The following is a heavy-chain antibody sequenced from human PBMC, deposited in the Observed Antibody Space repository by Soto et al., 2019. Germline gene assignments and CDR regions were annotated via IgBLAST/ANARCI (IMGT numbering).Heavy chain of an antibody. D-gene: IGHD6-19*01. CDR1: GNTFTSYD. CDR3: ARMYSSGWYLD. Sequence: GASVKVSCKACGNTFTSYDINWVRQATGQGIEWMGWMNPNSGNTGYAQKFQGRVTMTRNTSISTAYMELSSLRSDDIVVYYCARMYSSGWYLDWGQGTLVTVSS. CDR2: MNPNSGNT. V-gene: IGHV1-8*01. J-gene: IGHJ4*02.